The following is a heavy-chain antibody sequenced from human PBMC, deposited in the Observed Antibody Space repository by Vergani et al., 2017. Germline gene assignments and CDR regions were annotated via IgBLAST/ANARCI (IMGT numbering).Heavy chain of an antibody. CDR1: GGSFSGYY. Sequence: QVQLQQWGAGLLKPSETLSLTCAVYGGSFSGYYWSWIRQPPGKGLEWIGEINHSGSTNYNPSLKSRVTISVDTSRNQFSLKLTSVTAADTAVYYCARHPERGSRGYAFDYWGQGTLVTVSS. J-gene: IGHJ4*02. CDR3: ARHPERGSRGYAFDY. CDR2: INHSGST. D-gene: IGHD5-12*01. V-gene: IGHV4-34*01.